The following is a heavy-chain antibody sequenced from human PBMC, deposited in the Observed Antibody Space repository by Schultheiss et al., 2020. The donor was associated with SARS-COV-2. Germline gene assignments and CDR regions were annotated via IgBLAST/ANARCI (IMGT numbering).Heavy chain of an antibody. CDR1: GFSFSSYS. J-gene: IGHJ6*02. D-gene: IGHD6-19*01. CDR2: ISSSSGYI. Sequence: GGSLRLSCAASGFSFSSYSMNWVRQAPGKGLEWVSFISSSSGYIFYADSVKGRFTISRDNAKNSLYLEMNSLRADDTALYHCARDMAVAGTTDYYYGMDVWGQGTTVTVSS. V-gene: IGHV3-21*04. CDR3: ARDMAVAGTTDYYYGMDV.